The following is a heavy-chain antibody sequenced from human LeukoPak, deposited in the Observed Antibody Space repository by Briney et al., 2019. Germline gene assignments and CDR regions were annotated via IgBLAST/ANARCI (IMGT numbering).Heavy chain of an antibody. Sequence: PGGSLRLSCVASGFTFSRYDMHWVRQAPGKGLEWVSVIYSGGGTNYADSVKGRFTISRDNSKNTLYLQMNSLRVEDTAVYYCARDAGTGDSYYWYFDLWGRGTQVTVSS. V-gene: IGHV3-53*01. CDR1: GFTFSRYD. CDR2: IYSGGGT. J-gene: IGHJ2*01. D-gene: IGHD2-21*01. CDR3: ARDAGTGDSYYWYFDL.